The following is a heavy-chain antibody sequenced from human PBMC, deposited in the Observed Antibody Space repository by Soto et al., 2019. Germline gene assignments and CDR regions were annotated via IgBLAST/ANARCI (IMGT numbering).Heavy chain of an antibody. CDR2: IYYSGST. CDR1: GGSISSYY. J-gene: IGHJ4*02. Sequence: TSETLSLTCTVSGGSISSYYWSWIRQPPGKGLEWIGYIYYSGSTNYNPSLKSRVTISVDTSKNQFSLKLSSVTAADTAVYYCARVVKEQLVYYFHYWGQGTLVTVSS. CDR3: ARVVKEQLVYYFHY. V-gene: IGHV4-59*01. D-gene: IGHD6-13*01.